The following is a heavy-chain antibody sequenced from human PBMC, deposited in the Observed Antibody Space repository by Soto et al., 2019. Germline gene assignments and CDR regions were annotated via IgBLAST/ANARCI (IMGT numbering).Heavy chain of an antibody. Sequence: KQSPTLSLTCAVYGGSFSGYYWSWIRQPPGKGLEWIGEINHSGSTNYNPSLKSRVTISVDTSKNQFSLKLSSVTAADTAVYYCARNAVAAAGESQSRRFDPWGQGTLVTVSS. CDR2: INHSGST. CDR3: ARNAVAAAGESQSRRFDP. V-gene: IGHV4-34*01. CDR1: GGSFSGYY. J-gene: IGHJ5*02. D-gene: IGHD6-13*01.